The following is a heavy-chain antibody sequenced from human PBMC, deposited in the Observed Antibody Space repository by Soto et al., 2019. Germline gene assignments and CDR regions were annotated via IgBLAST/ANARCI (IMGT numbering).Heavy chain of an antibody. CDR2: ISHDGINK. V-gene: IGHV3-30-3*01. CDR3: GRCTSTSCHLGSDY. CDR1: GFTFSSYA. J-gene: IGHJ4*02. D-gene: IGHD2-2*01. Sequence: PGGSLRLSCAASGFTFSSYAMNWVRQSPGRGLGWVALISHDGINKYYADSVRGRFTISRDSSTNTLYLQMNSLRAADTAAYYCGRCTSTSCHLGSDYWGQGTLVTVSS.